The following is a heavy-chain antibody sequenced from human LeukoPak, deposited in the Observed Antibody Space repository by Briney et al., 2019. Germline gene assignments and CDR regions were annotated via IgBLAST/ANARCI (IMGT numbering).Heavy chain of an antibody. Sequence: GGSLRLSCAASRFTFSNYGMHWVRQAPGKGLEWVAFIRYDGSIKYHADSVKGRFTISRDNSKNTLYLQMHSLRAEDTALYYCARDGDYYYDSSYMDLWGKGTTVTVSS. CDR1: RFTFSNYG. V-gene: IGHV3-30*02. D-gene: IGHD3-22*01. CDR3: ARDGDYYYDSSYMDL. CDR2: IRYDGSIK. J-gene: IGHJ6*04.